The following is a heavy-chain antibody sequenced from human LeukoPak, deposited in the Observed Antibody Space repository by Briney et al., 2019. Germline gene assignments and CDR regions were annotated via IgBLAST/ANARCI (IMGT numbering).Heavy chain of an antibody. CDR1: GGSFSGFY. Sequence: PSETLSLTCAVHGGSFSGFYWTWMRQPPGKGPEWIGEIFDGGRTNYNPCLKSRVTISRDPTKNQFSLKLSSVPAADTAVYYCARGLGEGYPDYWGQGTPVPVSP. CDR3: ARGLGEGYPDY. D-gene: IGHD5-24*01. CDR2: IFDGGRT. V-gene: IGHV4-34*01. J-gene: IGHJ4*02.